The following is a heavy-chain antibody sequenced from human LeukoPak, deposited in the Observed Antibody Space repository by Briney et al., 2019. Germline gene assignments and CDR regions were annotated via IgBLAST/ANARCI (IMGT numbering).Heavy chain of an antibody. Sequence: PSETLSLTCAVYGGSFSGYYWSWIRQPPGKGLEWIGEINHSGSTNYNPSLKSRVTISVDTSKNQFSLKLSSVTAADTDVYYCASGFSCVHWGQGTLVTVSS. D-gene: IGHD2-21*01. J-gene: IGHJ1*01. CDR3: ASGFSCVH. CDR2: INHSGST. CDR1: GGSFSGYY. V-gene: IGHV4-34*01.